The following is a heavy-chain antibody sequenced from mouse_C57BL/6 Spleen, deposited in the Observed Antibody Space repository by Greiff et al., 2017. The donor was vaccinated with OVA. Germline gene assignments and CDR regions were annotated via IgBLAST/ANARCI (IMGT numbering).Heavy chain of an antibody. V-gene: IGHV1-72*01. CDR1: GYTFTGYW. CDR3: TRANYRGNSFDY. D-gene: IGHD1-3*01. CDR2: IDPKSGGT. J-gene: IGHJ2*01. Sequence: QVQLQQPGAELVKPGASVKLSCKASGYTFTGYWMHWVKQRPGRGLEWIGRIDPKSGGTKYNEKFKSKATLTADKSSSTAYMQLSSLTSEDSAVYYCTRANYRGNSFDYWGQGTTLTVSS.